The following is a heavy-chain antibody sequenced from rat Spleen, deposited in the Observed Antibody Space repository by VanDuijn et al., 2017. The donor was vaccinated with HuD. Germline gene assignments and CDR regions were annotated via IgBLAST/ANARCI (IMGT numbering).Heavy chain of an antibody. CDR3: ARQSYYYDGSYYYYFDY. V-gene: IGHV5-25*01. D-gene: IGHD1-12*02. Sequence: EVQLVESGGGLVQPGRSMKLSCAALGFTFSNYYMAWVRQAPTKGLEWVASISTGGCSTYYRDSVKGRFTISRDNAKSTLYLQMDSLRSEDTATYYCARQSYYYDGSYYYYFDYWGQGVMVTVSS. CDR2: ISTGGCST. CDR1: GFTFSNYY. J-gene: IGHJ2*01.